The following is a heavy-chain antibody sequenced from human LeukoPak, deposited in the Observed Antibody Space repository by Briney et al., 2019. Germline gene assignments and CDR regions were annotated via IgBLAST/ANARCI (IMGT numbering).Heavy chain of an antibody. CDR1: GYTFTSYG. V-gene: IGHV1-18*01. CDR2: ISAYNGNT. J-gene: IGHJ3*02. Sequence: ASVKVSCKASGYTFTSYGISWVRQAPGQGLEWMGWISAYNGNTNYAQKLQGRVTMTSDTSATTAYMELRSLRSDDTAVYYCARKNSGSKDDAFDIWGQGTMVTVPA. D-gene: IGHD3-10*01. CDR3: ARKNSGSKDDAFDI.